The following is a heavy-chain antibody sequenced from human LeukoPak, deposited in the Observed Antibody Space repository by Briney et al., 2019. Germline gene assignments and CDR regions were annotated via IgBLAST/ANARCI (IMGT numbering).Heavy chain of an antibody. D-gene: IGHD6-19*01. CDR2: INHSGST. CDR3: ASKAIAVADPFDY. Sequence: SETLSLTCAVYGGSFSGYYWSWIRQPPGKGLEWIGEINHSGSTNYNPSLQSRVTISVDTPKNQFSLKLSSVTAADTAVYYCASKAIAVADPFDYWGQGTLVTVSS. CDR1: GGSFSGYY. V-gene: IGHV4-34*01. J-gene: IGHJ4*02.